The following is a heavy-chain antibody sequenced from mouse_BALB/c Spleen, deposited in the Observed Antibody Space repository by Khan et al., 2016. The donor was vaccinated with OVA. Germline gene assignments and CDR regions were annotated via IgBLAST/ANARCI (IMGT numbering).Heavy chain of an antibody. V-gene: IGHV1S137*01. J-gene: IGHJ3*01. CDR2: ISTYYGDV. Sequence: VELVESGAELVRPGVSVKISCKGSGYTFTDFTMHWVKQSHAKSLEWIGVISTYYGDVTYNQKFKGKATMTVDKSSSTAYMELARLTSEDSAIFYCANGGGNRFAYWGQGTLVTVSA. CDR3: ANGGGNRFAY. CDR1: GYTFTDFT.